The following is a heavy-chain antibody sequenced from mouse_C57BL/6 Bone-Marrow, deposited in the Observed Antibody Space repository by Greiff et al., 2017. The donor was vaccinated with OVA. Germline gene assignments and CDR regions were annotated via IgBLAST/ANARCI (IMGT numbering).Heavy chain of an antibody. CDR2: INPNNGGT. Sequence: EVQLQESGPELVKPGASVKIPCKASGYTFTDYNMDWVKQSHGKSLEWIGDINPNNGGTIYNQKFKGKATLTVDKSSSTAYMELRSLTSEDTAVYYCARSLLLRNYAMDYWGQGTSVTVSS. J-gene: IGHJ4*01. V-gene: IGHV1-18*01. D-gene: IGHD1-1*01. CDR3: ARSLLLRNYAMDY. CDR1: GYTFTDYN.